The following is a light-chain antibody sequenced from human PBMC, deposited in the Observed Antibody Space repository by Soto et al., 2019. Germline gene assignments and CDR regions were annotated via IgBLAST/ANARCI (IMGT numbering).Light chain of an antibody. Sequence: DIQMTQSPSTLSASVGDRVPITCRASQSISSWLAWYQQKPGTAPKLLIYKASTLQSGVPSRFSGSGSGTEFTLTICSLQPDDSATYYCQQYRDNWAFGQGTKVEIK. CDR3: QQYRDNWA. CDR1: QSISSW. CDR2: KAS. V-gene: IGKV1-5*03. J-gene: IGKJ1*01.